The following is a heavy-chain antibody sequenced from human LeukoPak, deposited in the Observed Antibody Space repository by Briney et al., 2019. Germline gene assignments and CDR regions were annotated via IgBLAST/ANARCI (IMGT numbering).Heavy chain of an antibody. D-gene: IGHD1-26*01. CDR3: ARSMGALSD. Sequence: GGSLRLSCVASGFYFGGHAMHWLRQAPGKGLEWVAYITYGSDTIFYADSVKGRFTVSRDNAKNSLYLQMDSLRAEDTAVYYCARSMGALSDWGQGTLVTVSS. CDR1: GFYFGGHA. J-gene: IGHJ4*02. CDR2: ITYGSDTI. V-gene: IGHV3-48*04.